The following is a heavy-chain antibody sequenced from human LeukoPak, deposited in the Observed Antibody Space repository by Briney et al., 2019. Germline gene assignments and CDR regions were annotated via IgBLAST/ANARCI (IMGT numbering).Heavy chain of an antibody. CDR2: IIPIFGTA. Sequence: SVKVSCKASGGTFSSYAISWVRQAPGQGLEWMGGIIPIFGTANYAQKFQGRVTITADESTSTAYMELSSLRSEDTAVCYCARARYYDLWSGYQTPDYWGQGTLVTVSS. CDR3: ARARYYDLWSGYQTPDY. D-gene: IGHD3-3*01. CDR1: GGTFSSYA. J-gene: IGHJ4*02. V-gene: IGHV1-69*13.